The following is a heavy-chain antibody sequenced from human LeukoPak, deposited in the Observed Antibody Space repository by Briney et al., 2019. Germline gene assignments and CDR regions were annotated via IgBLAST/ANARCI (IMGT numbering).Heavy chain of an antibody. CDR3: TRRMAEAGTIYFPH. Sequence: GWSLIFSCAASDFTVSSNYMSWVRKVPGKVLERVSVIYSSGSTYYAASVEGRFTISRDDSKNTLYLHMNSLRAEDTAVYYCTRRMAEAGTIYFPHWGQGTLVTVSS. J-gene: IGHJ1*01. CDR1: DFTVSSNY. D-gene: IGHD6-13*01. V-gene: IGHV3-66*04. CDR2: IYSSGST.